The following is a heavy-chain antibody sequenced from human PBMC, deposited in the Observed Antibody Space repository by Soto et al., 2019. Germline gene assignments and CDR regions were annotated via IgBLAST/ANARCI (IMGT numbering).Heavy chain of an antibody. Sequence: EVQLVETGGGLIQPGGSLRLSCAASGFTVSSNYMSWVRQAPGKGLEWVSVIYSGGSTYYADSVKGRFTISRDNSKNTLYRQMNSLRAEDTAVYYCARDPGYRVADPGGYWGQGTLVTVSS. CDR1: GFTVSSNY. CDR3: ARDPGYRVADPGGY. J-gene: IGHJ4*02. CDR2: IYSGGST. V-gene: IGHV3-53*02. D-gene: IGHD3-16*02.